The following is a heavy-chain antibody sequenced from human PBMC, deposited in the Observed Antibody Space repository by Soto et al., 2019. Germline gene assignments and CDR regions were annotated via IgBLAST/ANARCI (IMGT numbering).Heavy chain of an antibody. J-gene: IGHJ3*02. CDR2: ISGSGGST. CDR1: GFTFSSYA. CDR3: ATTGGKFVRYFGSGAFDI. V-gene: IGHV3-23*01. D-gene: IGHD3-9*01. Sequence: PGGSLRLSCAASGFTFSSYAMSWVRQAPGKGLEWVSAISGSGGSTYYADSVKGRFTISRDNSKNTLYLQMNSLRAEDTAVYYCATTGGKFVRYFGSGAFDIWGQGTMVTVSS.